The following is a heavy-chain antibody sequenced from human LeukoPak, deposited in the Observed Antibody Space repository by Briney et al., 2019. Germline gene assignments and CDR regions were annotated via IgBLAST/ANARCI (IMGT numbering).Heavy chain of an antibody. V-gene: IGHV3-30-3*01. CDR3: ARDGSMYSSGWTYDAFDI. Sequence: PGTSLRLSCAASGFTFSSYAMHWVRQAPGKGLEWVAVISYDGSNKYYADSVKGRFTISRDNSKNTLYLQMNSLRAEDTAVYYCARDGSMYSSGWTYDAFDIWGQGTMVTVSS. CDR2: ISYDGSNK. J-gene: IGHJ3*02. D-gene: IGHD6-19*01. CDR1: GFTFSSYA.